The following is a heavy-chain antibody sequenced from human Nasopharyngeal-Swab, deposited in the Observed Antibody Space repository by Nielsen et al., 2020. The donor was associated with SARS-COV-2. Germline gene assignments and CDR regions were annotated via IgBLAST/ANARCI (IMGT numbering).Heavy chain of an antibody. D-gene: IGHD6-13*01. V-gene: IGHV4-34*01. J-gene: IGHJ4*02. CDR3: ARSLAAAGYDY. Sequence: GSLRLSCAVYGGSFSGYYWSWIRQPPGKGLEWIREINHSGSTNYNPSLKSRVTISVDTSKNQFSLKLSSVTAADTAVYYCARSLAAAGYDYWGQGTLVTVSS. CDR2: INHSGST. CDR1: GGSFSGYY.